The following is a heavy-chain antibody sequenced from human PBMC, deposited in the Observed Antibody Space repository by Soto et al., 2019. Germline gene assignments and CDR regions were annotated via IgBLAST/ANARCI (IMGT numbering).Heavy chain of an antibody. D-gene: IGHD6-6*01. CDR3: AKIPYSSSPY. Sequence: QVQLVESGGGVVQPGRSLRLSCAASGFTFSSYGMHWVRQAPGKGLEWVAVISYDGSNKYYADSVKGRFTISRDNSKNTLYQQMNSLRAEDTAVYYCAKIPYSSSPYWGQGTLVTVSS. CDR1: GFTFSSYG. V-gene: IGHV3-30*18. CDR2: ISYDGSNK. J-gene: IGHJ4*02.